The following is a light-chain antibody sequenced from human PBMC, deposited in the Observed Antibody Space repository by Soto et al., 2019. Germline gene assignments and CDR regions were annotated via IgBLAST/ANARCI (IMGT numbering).Light chain of an antibody. J-gene: IGLJ2*01. CDR1: SSDVGGYNY. V-gene: IGLV2-8*01. CDR2: EVS. Sequence: QSVLTQPPSASGSPGQSVTISCTGTSSDVGGYNYVSWYQRHPGKAPKLMIYEVSKRPSGVPDRFSGSKSGNTASLTVSGLQAEDEADYYCSSYAGSNNVVFGGGTKVTVL. CDR3: SSYAGSNNVV.